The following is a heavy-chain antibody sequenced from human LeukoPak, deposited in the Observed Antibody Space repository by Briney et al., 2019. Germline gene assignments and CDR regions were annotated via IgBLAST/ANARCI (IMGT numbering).Heavy chain of an antibody. V-gene: IGHV1-18*01. Sequence: GASVKVSCKASGYTFTNYGVTWVRQAPGQGLEWMGWISAYNGNTKHAQKVQGRVTMTTDTSTSTVYMELRSLRSDDTAVYYCARETTGNWFDPWGQGTLVTVSS. CDR1: GYTFTNYG. D-gene: IGHD4-11*01. CDR2: ISAYNGNT. CDR3: ARETTGNWFDP. J-gene: IGHJ5*02.